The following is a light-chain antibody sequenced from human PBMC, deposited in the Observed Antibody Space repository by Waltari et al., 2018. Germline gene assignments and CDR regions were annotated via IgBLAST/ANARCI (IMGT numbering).Light chain of an antibody. Sequence: DIQMTQSPSSLSASVGDRVIITCRASQSISGYLNWYQQKQGNAPKVLIYATSSLQSGVPSRFSGSGSGTDFTLTITSLQPKDFATYYCQQSYRTPPLTFGGGTKVEIK. J-gene: IGKJ4*01. CDR3: QQSYRTPPLT. CDR1: QSISGY. CDR2: ATS. V-gene: IGKV1-39*01.